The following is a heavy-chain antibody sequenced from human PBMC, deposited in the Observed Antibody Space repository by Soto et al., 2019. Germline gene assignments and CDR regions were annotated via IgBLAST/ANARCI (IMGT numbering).Heavy chain of an antibody. CDR1: GFTFSSYA. CDR3: AIDHWVGSTWYNFDY. CDR2: ISDSGDAT. Sequence: PGWSLRLSCAASGFTFSSYAMSWVRQAPGKGLKWVAAISDSGDATYYADSLTGRVTISRDNSKNTLYLQRNSLKAEDTAVYYCAIDHWVGSTWYNFDYWGQGTLVTVYS. J-gene: IGHJ4*01. D-gene: IGHD6-13*01. V-gene: IGHV3-23*01.